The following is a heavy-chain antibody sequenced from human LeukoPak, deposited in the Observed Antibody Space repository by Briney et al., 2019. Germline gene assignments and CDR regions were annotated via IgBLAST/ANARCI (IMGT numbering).Heavy chain of an antibody. CDR2: ISNTGNDT. D-gene: IGHD3-10*01. J-gene: IGHJ6*02. Sequence: PGGSLRLSCAASGFTFNNYAMSWVRQAPGKGLEWVSTISNTGNDTYYADSVKGRFTISRDNYENTLYLQMNYLRAEDTAIYYCAKVPYSDYGSGRPPFMDVWGQGTTVAVSS. CDR1: GFTFNNYA. V-gene: IGHV3-23*01. CDR3: AKVPYSDYGSGRPPFMDV.